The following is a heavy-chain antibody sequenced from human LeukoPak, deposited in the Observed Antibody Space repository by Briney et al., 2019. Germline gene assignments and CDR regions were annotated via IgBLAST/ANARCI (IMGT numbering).Heavy chain of an antibody. CDR3: ARWGEILRLTDY. CDR2: INTNTGKP. Sequence: GASVKVSCKASVYTFTTYAINWVGQAPGRGLEWVGWINTNTGKPTYAQGFGGRFVFHLDTSFNTAYLQISSLKAEDTALYYCARWGEILRLTDYWRQGTLLTVSS. J-gene: IGHJ4*02. D-gene: IGHD1-26*01. CDR1: VYTFTTYA. V-gene: IGHV7-4-1*02.